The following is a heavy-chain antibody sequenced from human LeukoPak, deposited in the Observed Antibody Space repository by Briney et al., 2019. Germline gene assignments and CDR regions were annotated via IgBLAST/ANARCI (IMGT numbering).Heavy chain of an antibody. Sequence: GGSLRLSCAASGFTFSSYGMHWVRQAPGKGREGVAVIWYDGSNKYYADSVKGRFTISRDNSKNTLYLQMNSLRAEDTAVYYCAREGEDYYDSSGPFDYWGQGTLVTVSS. J-gene: IGHJ4*02. CDR3: AREGEDYYDSSGPFDY. CDR2: IWYDGSNK. D-gene: IGHD3-22*01. CDR1: GFTFSSYG. V-gene: IGHV3-33*01.